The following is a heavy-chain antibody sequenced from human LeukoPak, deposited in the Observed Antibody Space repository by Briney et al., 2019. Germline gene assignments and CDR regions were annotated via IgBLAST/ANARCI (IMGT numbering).Heavy chain of an antibody. CDR3: ARDLHYDFWSGSDAFDI. J-gene: IGHJ3*02. D-gene: IGHD3-3*01. Sequence: HPGGSLRLSCAASGFTFSSYAMSWVRQAPGKGLEWVSAISGSGGSTYYADSVKGRFTISRDNSKNTLYLQMNSLRSDDTAVYYCARDLHYDFWSGSDAFDIWGQGTMVTVSS. CDR1: GFTFSSYA. CDR2: ISGSGGST. V-gene: IGHV3-23*01.